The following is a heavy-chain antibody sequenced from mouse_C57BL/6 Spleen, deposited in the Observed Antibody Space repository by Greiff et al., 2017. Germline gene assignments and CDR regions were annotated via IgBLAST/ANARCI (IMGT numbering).Heavy chain of an antibody. J-gene: IGHJ3*01. CDR2: IDPETGGT. CDR1: GYTFTDYE. Sequence: QVQLKQSGAELVRPGASVTLSCKASGYTFTDYEMHWVKQTPVHGLEWIGAIDPETGGTAYNQKFKGKAILTADKSSSTAYMGLRSLTSEDSAVYDCTSRYGNYEGSLFAYWGQGTLVTVSA. D-gene: IGHD2-1*01. CDR3: TSRYGNYEGSLFAY. V-gene: IGHV1-15*01.